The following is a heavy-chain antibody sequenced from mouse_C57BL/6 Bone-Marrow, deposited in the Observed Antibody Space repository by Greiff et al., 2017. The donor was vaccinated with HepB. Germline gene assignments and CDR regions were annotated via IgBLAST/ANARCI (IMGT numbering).Heavy chain of an antibody. CDR2: IYPGSGST. J-gene: IGHJ3*01. V-gene: IGHV1-55*01. CDR3: AREDYGNPPWFAY. D-gene: IGHD2-1*01. Sequence: QVQLQQPGAELVKPGASVKMSCKASGYTFTSYWITWVKQRPGQGLVWIGDIYPGSGSTNYNEKFKSKATLTVDTSSSTAYMQLSSLTSEDSAVYYCAREDYGNPPWFAYWGQGTLVTVSA. CDR1: GYTFTSYW.